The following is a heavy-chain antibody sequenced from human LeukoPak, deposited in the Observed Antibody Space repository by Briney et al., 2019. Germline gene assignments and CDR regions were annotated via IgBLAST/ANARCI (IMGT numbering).Heavy chain of an antibody. D-gene: IGHD6-13*01. CDR1: GFTFSNFG. CDR3: AKDRGSSSAAYGMDV. CDR2: ISFDGVKT. J-gene: IGHJ6*02. Sequence: PGGSLRLSCVASGFTFSNFGLHWVRQAPGKGLEWVALISFDGVKTDYADSVKGRFTISRDSSQNTLYLKMNSLRAEDTAVYYCAKDRGSSSAAYGMDVWGQGTTVTVSS. V-gene: IGHV3-30*18.